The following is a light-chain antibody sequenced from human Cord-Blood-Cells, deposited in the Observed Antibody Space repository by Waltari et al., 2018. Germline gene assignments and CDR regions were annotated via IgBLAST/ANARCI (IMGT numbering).Light chain of an antibody. CDR3: QQYYSTPH. CDR1: QSVLYSSNNKNY. J-gene: IGKJ4*01. Sequence: DIVMTQSPDSLAVSLGERATINCKSSQSVLYSSNNKNYLALYQQKPGQPPKLLIYWAYTRESGVPDRFSGSGSGTDFTLTISSLQAEDVAVYYCQQYYSTPHFGGGTKVEIK. CDR2: WAY. V-gene: IGKV4-1*01.